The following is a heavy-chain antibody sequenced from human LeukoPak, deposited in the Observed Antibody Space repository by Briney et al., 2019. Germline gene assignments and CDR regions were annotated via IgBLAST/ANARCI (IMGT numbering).Heavy chain of an antibody. Sequence: GGSLRLSCAASGFTFTTCTMNWVRQAPGKGLEWVSSISPTGTDMFYADSVKGRFTISRDNAKNSLYLQMDSLRAEDTAVYYCAPRGGTATYYWGQGTLVTVSS. CDR2: ISPTGTDM. CDR1: GFTFTTCT. CDR3: APRGGTATYY. J-gene: IGHJ4*02. V-gene: IGHV3-21*01. D-gene: IGHD2-15*01.